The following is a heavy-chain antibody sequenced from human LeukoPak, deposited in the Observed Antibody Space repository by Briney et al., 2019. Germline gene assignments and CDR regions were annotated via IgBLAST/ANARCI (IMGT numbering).Heavy chain of an antibody. D-gene: IGHD4-11*01. CDR3: ARDLLSNYGGFDP. Sequence: GGSLRLSCAASGFTFSSYGMHWVHQAPGKGLEWVAVISYDGSNKYYADSVKGRFTISRDNAKNSLYLQMNSLRAEDTAVYYCARDLLSNYGGFDPWGQGTLVTVSS. CDR2: ISYDGSNK. CDR1: GFTFSSYG. J-gene: IGHJ5*02. V-gene: IGHV3-30*03.